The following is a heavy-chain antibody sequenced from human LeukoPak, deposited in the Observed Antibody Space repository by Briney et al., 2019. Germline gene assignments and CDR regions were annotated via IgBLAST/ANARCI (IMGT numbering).Heavy chain of an antibody. J-gene: IGHJ4*02. CDR1: GFTFSSYW. CDR2: IKQDGSEK. CDR3: ANISLYYYDSSGYSFDY. V-gene: IGHV3-7*01. D-gene: IGHD3-22*01. Sequence: PGGSLRLSCAASGFTFSSYWMSWVRQAPGKGLEWVANIKQDGSEKYYVDSVKGRFTISRDNAKNSLYLQMNSLRAEDTAVYYCANISLYYYDSSGYSFDYWGQGTLVTVSS.